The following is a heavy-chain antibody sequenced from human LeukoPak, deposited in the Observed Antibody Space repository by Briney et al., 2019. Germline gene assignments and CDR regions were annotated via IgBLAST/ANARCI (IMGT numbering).Heavy chain of an antibody. Sequence: SETLSLTCSVSGASISSYYWNWIRQFLGKGLEWIGYIHHSGKNWYNPPLQSRVTMSVDTSQSQFSLKLTSVTAADTAVYFCARWQESLNAFDIWGQGTMVTVSS. CDR3: ARWQESLNAFDI. CDR2: IHHSGKN. V-gene: IGHV4-59*01. J-gene: IGHJ3*02. CDR1: GASISSYY. D-gene: IGHD5-12*01.